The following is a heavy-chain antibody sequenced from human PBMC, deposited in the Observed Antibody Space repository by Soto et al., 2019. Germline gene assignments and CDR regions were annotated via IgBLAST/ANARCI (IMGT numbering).Heavy chain of an antibody. J-gene: IGHJ5*02. CDR3: AKDQQYGSGSYSDLDP. V-gene: IGHV3-30*18. D-gene: IGHD3-10*01. Sequence: GGSLRLSCAASGFTFSSYGMHWVRQAPGKGLEWVAVISYDGSNKYYADSVKGRFTISRDNSKNTLYLQMNSLRAEDTAVYYCAKDQQYGSGSYSDLDPWGQGTLVTVSS. CDR1: GFTFSSYG. CDR2: ISYDGSNK.